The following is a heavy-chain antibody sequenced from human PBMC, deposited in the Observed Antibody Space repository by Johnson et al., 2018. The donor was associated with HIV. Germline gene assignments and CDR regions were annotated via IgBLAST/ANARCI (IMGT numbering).Heavy chain of an antibody. CDR3: ARDGGEWLLSTAFDI. V-gene: IGHV3-30*03. CDR1: GFTFSGYG. CDR2: ISYDGSNK. J-gene: IGHJ3*02. Sequence: QVQLVESGGGEVQPGRSLRLSCAASGFTFSGYGMHWVRQAPGKGLEWVAVISYDGSNKYYTESVKGRFPISRDNSKNTLYLQMNSLRAEDTAVYYCARDGGEWLLSTAFDIWGQGTMVTVSS. D-gene: IGHD3-3*01.